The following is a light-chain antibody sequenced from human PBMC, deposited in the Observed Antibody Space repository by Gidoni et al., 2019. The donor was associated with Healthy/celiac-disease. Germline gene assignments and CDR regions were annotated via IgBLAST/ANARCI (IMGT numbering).Light chain of an antibody. V-gene: IGKV3-11*01. CDR3: QQRSNWTFT. CDR1: QRVSSY. CDR2: DAS. J-gene: IGKJ3*01. Sequence: ETVLTQSPATLFLSPGERATLSCRASQRVSSYLAWYQQKPGQAPRLLIYDASNRATGIPARFSGSGSGTDFTLTISSLEPEDFAVYYCQQRSNWTFTFGPGTKVDIK.